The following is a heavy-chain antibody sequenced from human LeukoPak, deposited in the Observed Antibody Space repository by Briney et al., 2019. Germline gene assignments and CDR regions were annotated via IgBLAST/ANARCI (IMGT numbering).Heavy chain of an antibody. Sequence: GGSLRLSCAASGFTFRSYAMHWVRQAPGKGLEWVAVISSDGSDKFYADSVKGRFTTSRDNSKNTLYLQMNSLRAEDTAVYYCAKDPYSSSSGYFDYWGQGTLVTVSS. CDR1: GFTFRSYA. D-gene: IGHD6-6*01. CDR3: AKDPYSSSSGYFDY. CDR2: ISSDGSDK. V-gene: IGHV3-30*18. J-gene: IGHJ4*02.